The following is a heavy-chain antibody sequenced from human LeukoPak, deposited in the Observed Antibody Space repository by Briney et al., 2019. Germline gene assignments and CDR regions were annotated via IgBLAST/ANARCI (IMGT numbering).Heavy chain of an antibody. CDR2: INYIRTT. V-gene: IGHV4-59*08. CDR3: ARSYSISDHYYYYGMDV. Sequence: SETLSLTCTVSGGSISSYYWNWIRQPPGKGLEWIGYINYIRTTDYNPSLKSRVTISLNTSKNRFSLKLSSVTAADTAMYYCARSYSISDHYYYYGMDVWGQGTTVTVSS. J-gene: IGHJ6*02. CDR1: GGSISSYY. D-gene: IGHD6-13*01.